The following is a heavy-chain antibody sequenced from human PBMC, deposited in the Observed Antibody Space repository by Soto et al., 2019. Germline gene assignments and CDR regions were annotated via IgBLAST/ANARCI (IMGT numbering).Heavy chain of an antibody. D-gene: IGHD6-6*01. V-gene: IGHV3-7*05. Sequence: SIRVSKAASGFTCSDYWSSWVRQAPGKGLEWVANIKQDGSEKYYVDSVKGRFTISRDNAKNSLYLQMNSLRAEDTAVYYCARDFEYSSSSDWFDPWGQGTLVTVSS. CDR2: IKQDGSEK. J-gene: IGHJ5*02. CDR1: GFTCSDYW. CDR3: ARDFEYSSSSDWFDP.